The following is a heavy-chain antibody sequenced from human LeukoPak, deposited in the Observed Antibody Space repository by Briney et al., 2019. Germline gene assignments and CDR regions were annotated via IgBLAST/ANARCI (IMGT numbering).Heavy chain of an antibody. Sequence: SETLSLTCTVSGGSINNYYWSWIRQPPGKGLEWIRHISYSGNTNYNSSLRSRVTISVDTSNNQFSLRLSSVTAADTAVYYCARDSYTGSHFEDTFDIWGQGTMVTVSS. CDR2: ISYSGNT. D-gene: IGHD1-26*01. J-gene: IGHJ3*02. CDR3: ARDSYTGSHFEDTFDI. CDR1: GGSINNYY. V-gene: IGHV4-59*01.